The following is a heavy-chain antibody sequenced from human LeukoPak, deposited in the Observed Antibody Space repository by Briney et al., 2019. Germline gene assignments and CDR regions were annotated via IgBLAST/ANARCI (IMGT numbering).Heavy chain of an antibody. CDR1: GFTFSSYG. V-gene: IGHV3-33*01. CDR3: ARDRYCSGGSCYYFDY. Sequence: GGSLRLSCAASGFTFSSYGMHWVRQAPGKGLEWVAFIWYDGSNKYYADSVKGRFTISRDNSKNTLYLQMNSLRAEDTAVYYCARDRYCSGGSCYYFDYWGQGTLVTVSS. D-gene: IGHD2-15*01. J-gene: IGHJ4*02. CDR2: IWYDGSNK.